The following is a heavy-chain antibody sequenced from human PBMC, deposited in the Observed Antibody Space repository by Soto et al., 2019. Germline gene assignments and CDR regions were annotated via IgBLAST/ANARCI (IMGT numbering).Heavy chain of an antibody. CDR3: ARDTATGPFDY. D-gene: IGHD5-18*01. CDR1: GFTVSSNY. Sequence: VGSLRLSCAASGFTVSSNYMSWVRQAPGKGLEWVSVIYSGGSTYYADSVRGRFTISRDNSKNTLYLQMNSLRAEDTAVYYCARDTATGPFDYWGQGTLVTVSS. V-gene: IGHV3-53*01. J-gene: IGHJ4*02. CDR2: IYSGGST.